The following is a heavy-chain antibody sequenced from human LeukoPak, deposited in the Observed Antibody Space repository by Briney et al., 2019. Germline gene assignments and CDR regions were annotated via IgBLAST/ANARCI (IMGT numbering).Heavy chain of an antibody. D-gene: IGHD3-22*01. J-gene: IGHJ4*02. CDR3: ARDGRYYYDRSGHPRDY. CDR2: ISWNSGSI. V-gene: IGHV3-9*01. Sequence: PGGSLRLSCAASGFTFDDYAMHWVRQAPGKGLEWVSGISWNSGSIGYADSVKGRFTISRDNAKNSLYLQMNSLRAEDTALYYCARDGRYYYDRSGHPRDYWGQGTLVTVSS. CDR1: GFTFDDYA.